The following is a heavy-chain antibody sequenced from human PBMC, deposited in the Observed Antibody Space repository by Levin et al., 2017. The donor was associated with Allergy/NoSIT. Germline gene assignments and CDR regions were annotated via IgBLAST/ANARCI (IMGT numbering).Heavy chain of an antibody. CDR2: IRSKAYGGTT. D-gene: IGHD3-9*01. Sequence: GESLKISCTASGFTFGDYAMSWFRQAPGKGLEWVGFIRSKAYGGTTEYAASVKGRFTISRDDSKSIAYLQMNSLKTEDTAVYYCTRDRDVLRYFDWRYGMDVWGQGTTVTVSS. CDR3: TRDRDVLRYFDWRYGMDV. CDR1: GFTFGDYA. J-gene: IGHJ6*02. V-gene: IGHV3-49*03.